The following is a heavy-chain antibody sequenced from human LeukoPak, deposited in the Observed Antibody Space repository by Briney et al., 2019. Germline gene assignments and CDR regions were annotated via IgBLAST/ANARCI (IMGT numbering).Heavy chain of an antibody. CDR1: EGTFSSYA. J-gene: IGHJ4*02. Sequence: SVKVSCKASEGTFSSYAISWVRQAPGQGLEWMGGIIPIFGTANYAQKFQGRVTITADASTSTAYMELSSLRSEDTAVYYCAREVPAASGFDYWGQGTLVTVSS. D-gene: IGHD2-2*01. CDR2: IIPIFGTA. CDR3: AREVPAASGFDY. V-gene: IGHV1-69*01.